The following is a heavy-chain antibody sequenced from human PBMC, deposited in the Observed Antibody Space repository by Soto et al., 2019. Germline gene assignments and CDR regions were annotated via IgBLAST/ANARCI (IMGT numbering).Heavy chain of an antibody. V-gene: IGHV4-34*01. Sequence: SETLSLTCAVYGGSFSGYYWIWIRQPPGKGLEWIGEINHSGSTNYNPSLKSRVTISVDTSKNQFSLKLSSVTAADTAVYYCARDKGSEFFACLLLVLAYWGQGTLVTVSS. CDR3: ARDKGSEFFACLLLVLAY. CDR1: GGSFSGYY. J-gene: IGHJ4*02. CDR2: INHSGST. D-gene: IGHD3-9*01.